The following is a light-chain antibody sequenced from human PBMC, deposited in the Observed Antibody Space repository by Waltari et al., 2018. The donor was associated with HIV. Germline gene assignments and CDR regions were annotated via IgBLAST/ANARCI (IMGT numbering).Light chain of an antibody. Sequence: DVVMTQSPLSLPVTLGQSVSISCRFSQSLVFKDGITNLNWFHQRPGQSPRRLIYKVSNRDSGVPDRVSGSGSGTDFTLKINRVEAEDVGVYYCSQGTSWPYTFGQGTKLEIE. CDR3: SQGTSWPYT. J-gene: IGKJ2*01. CDR1: QSLVFKDGITN. V-gene: IGKV2-30*01. CDR2: KVS.